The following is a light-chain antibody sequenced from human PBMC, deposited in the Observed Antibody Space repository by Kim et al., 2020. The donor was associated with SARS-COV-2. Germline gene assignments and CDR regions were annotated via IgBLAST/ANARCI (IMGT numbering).Light chain of an antibody. J-gene: IGLJ2*01. CDR1: SLRSYY. Sequence: LGQTARITCQGDSLRSYYASWYQQKPGQAPVLVIYGKNNRPSGIPDRFSGSSSGNTASLTITGAQAEDEADYYCNSRDSSGNHVVFGGGTQLTVL. V-gene: IGLV3-19*01. CDR2: GKN. CDR3: NSRDSSGNHVV.